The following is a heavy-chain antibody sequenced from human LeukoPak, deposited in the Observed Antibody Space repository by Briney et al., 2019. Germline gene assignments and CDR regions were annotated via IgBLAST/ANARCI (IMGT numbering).Heavy chain of an antibody. Sequence: SPTLSLTCDISGDSVSSNSAAWNWIRQSPSRGLEWLGRTFYRSKWYNEYEVSLKSRLTINADTSKNHFSLQLNSVTPEDTAVYYCARSGGTAIGNYERATFDYWGQGTLVTVSS. CDR1: GDSVSSNSAA. CDR2: TFYRSKWYN. J-gene: IGHJ4*02. V-gene: IGHV6-1*01. D-gene: IGHD1-7*01. CDR3: ARSGGTAIGNYERATFDY.